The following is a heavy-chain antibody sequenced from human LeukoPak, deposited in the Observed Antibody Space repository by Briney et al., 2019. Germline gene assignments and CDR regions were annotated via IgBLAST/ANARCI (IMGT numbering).Heavy chain of an antibody. V-gene: IGHV4-34*01. CDR1: GGSFSGYY. CDR2: INHSGST. CDR3: ARRGITIFGVVISPGAFDI. D-gene: IGHD3-3*01. Sequence: SETLSLTCAVYGGSFSGYYWSWIRQPPGKGLEWIGEINHSGSTNYNQSLKSRVTISVDTSKNQFSLKLSSVTAADTAVYYCARRGITIFGVVISPGAFDIWGQGTMVTVS. J-gene: IGHJ3*02.